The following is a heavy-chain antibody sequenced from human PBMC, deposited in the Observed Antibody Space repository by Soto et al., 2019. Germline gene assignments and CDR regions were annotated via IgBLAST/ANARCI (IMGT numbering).Heavy chain of an antibody. J-gene: IGHJ4*02. CDR2: IYHSGTT. CDR1: GDSISIYY. V-gene: IGHV4-59*08. D-gene: IGHD1-26*01. Sequence: PSETLSLTCTVSGDSISIYYWSWIRQPPGKGLEWIGNIYHSGTTNYNPSLKSRVTISIDTPKIQFSLKLTSVTAADTAVYYCATEDSGRYLPYYFDYWGQGALVTVSS. CDR3: ATEDSGRYLPYYFDY.